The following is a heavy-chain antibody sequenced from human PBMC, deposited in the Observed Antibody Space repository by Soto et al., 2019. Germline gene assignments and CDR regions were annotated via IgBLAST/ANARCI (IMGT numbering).Heavy chain of an antibody. J-gene: IGHJ4*02. D-gene: IGHD5-18*01. CDR1: GFTFTSSA. V-gene: IGHV1-58*01. Sequence: QMQLVQSGPAVKKPGTSVKVSCKASGFTFTSSAVQWVRQARGQRLEWIGWIVVGSGNTDYAQKLQERVTITRDMSTSTAYMELSSLRSEDTAVYYCAADKGYSYGYGTYWGQGTLVTVSS. CDR3: AADKGYSYGYGTY. CDR2: IVVGSGNT.